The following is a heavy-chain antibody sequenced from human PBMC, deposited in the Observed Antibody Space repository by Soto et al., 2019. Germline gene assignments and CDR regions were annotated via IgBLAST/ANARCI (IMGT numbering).Heavy chain of an antibody. D-gene: IGHD6-13*01. CDR1: GFTFSSYA. Sequence: GGSLRLSCAASGFTFSSYAMSWVRQAPGKGLEWVSAISGSGGSTYYADSVKGRFTISRDNSKNTLYLQMNSLRAEDTAAYYCAKWYSSSWYGGYNWFDPWGQGTLVTVSS. V-gene: IGHV3-23*01. CDR2: ISGSGGST. J-gene: IGHJ5*02. CDR3: AKWYSSSWYGGYNWFDP.